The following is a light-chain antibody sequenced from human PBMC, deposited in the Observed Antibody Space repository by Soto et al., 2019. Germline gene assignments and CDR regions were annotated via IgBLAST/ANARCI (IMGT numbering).Light chain of an antibody. V-gene: IGLV2-14*01. J-gene: IGLJ1*01. CDR3: CSYTTSNTRQIV. Sequence: QSVLTQPASVSGSPGQSITISFTGTSSDVGGYNYVSWYQQHPGKAPKCMIYDVSNRPSGVSNRFSGSKSGNTASLTISGLQAEDEADYYCCSYTTSNTRQIVFGTGTKLTVL. CDR1: SSDVGGYNY. CDR2: DVS.